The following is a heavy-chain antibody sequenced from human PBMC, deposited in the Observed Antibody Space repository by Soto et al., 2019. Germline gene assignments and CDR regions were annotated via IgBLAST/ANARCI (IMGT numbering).Heavy chain of an antibody. J-gene: IGHJ5*02. Sequence: ASVKVSCKAIGYSFTSHYMHWVRQAPGQGLEWMGTIYPGGVNIGYAQKFKGRVTMTKDTSTSTVYMELSSLRSEDTAVYYCARVGPPADPWGQGTLVTVSS. CDR1: GYSFTSHY. CDR2: IYPGGVNI. V-gene: IGHV1-46*01. CDR3: ARVGPPADP.